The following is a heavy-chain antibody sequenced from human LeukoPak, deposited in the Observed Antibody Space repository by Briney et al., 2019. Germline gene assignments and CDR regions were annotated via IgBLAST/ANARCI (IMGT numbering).Heavy chain of an antibody. CDR1: GFTFSSYS. J-gene: IGHJ4*02. Sequence: PGGSLRLSCAASGFTFSSYSMNWVRQAPGKGLEWVSSISSSSSSYIYYADSVKGRFTISRDNSKNTLYLQMNSLRAEDTAVYYCAKNPPSITGTKHFFDYWGQGTLVTVSS. CDR2: ISSSSSSYI. D-gene: IGHD1-7*01. V-gene: IGHV3-21*01. CDR3: AKNPPSITGTKHFFDY.